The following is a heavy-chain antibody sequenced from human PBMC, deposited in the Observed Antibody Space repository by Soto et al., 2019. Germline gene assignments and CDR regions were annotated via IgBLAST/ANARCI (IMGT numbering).Heavy chain of an antibody. Sequence: SVKFSCKASGGTFSSYAISWVRQAPGQGLEWMGGIIPIFGTANYAQKFQGRVTITADESTSTAYMELSSLRSEDTAVYYCARHSNSGWPYYYYGMDVWGQGTTVTVSS. CDR3: ARHSNSGWPYYYYGMDV. CDR1: GGTFSSYA. J-gene: IGHJ6*02. V-gene: IGHV1-69*13. CDR2: IIPIFGTA. D-gene: IGHD6-19*01.